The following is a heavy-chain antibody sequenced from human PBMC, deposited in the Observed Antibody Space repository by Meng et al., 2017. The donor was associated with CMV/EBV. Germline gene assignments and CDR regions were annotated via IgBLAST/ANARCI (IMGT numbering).Heavy chain of an antibody. CDR1: GGTFSSYA. D-gene: IGHD7-27*01. CDR2: IIPIFGIA. V-gene: IGHV1-69*10. J-gene: IGHJ4*02. CDR3: ARVQTGDYSYYFDY. Sequence: SVKVSCKASGGTFSSYAISWVRQAPGQGLEWMGGIIPIFGIANYAQKFQGRVTITADKSTSTAYMELSSLRSEDTAVYYCARVQTGDYSYYFDYWGQGTLVTVSS.